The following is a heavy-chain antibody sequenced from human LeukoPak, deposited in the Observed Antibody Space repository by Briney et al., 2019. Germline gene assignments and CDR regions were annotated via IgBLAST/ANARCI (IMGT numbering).Heavy chain of an antibody. Sequence: PGGSLRLSCEASGFSFSSYNMDWVRQTPGKGLEWISSITTSSTYTFYADSVKGRFTISRDNARNSLYLQMNSLRVEDTAVYYCARGVFTEVFRYFDPWGKGTTVTISS. CDR2: ITTSSTYT. J-gene: IGHJ6*04. D-gene: IGHD3-9*01. CDR3: ARGVFTEVFRYFDP. CDR1: GFSFSSYN. V-gene: IGHV3-21*01.